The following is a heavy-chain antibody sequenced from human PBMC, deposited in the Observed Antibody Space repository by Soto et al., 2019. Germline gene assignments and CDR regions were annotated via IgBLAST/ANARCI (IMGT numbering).Heavy chain of an antibody. Sequence: GGSLRLSCAASGFTFSDYYMSWIRQAPWKGLEWVSYISSSGSTIYYADSVKGRFTISRDNAKNSLYLQMNSLRAEDTAVYYCARVGITMVRGVNYYYYYMDVWGKGTTVTVSS. CDR2: ISSSGSTI. V-gene: IGHV3-11*01. CDR1: GFTFSDYY. J-gene: IGHJ6*03. CDR3: ARVGITMVRGVNYYYYYMDV. D-gene: IGHD3-10*01.